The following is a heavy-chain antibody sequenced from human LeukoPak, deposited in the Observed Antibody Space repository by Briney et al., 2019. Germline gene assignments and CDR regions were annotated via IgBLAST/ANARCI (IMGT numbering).Heavy chain of an antibody. V-gene: IGHV3-73*01. Sequence: GGSLRLSCAASGFTFSGSAMHWVRQASGKGLEWVGLIRSKANSYATAYAASVKGRFTISRDDSKNTAYLQMNSLKTEDTGVYYCTTMTTVDYWGQGTLVTVSS. CDR2: IRSKANSYAT. CDR3: TTMTTVDY. CDR1: GFTFSGSA. J-gene: IGHJ4*02. D-gene: IGHD4-17*01.